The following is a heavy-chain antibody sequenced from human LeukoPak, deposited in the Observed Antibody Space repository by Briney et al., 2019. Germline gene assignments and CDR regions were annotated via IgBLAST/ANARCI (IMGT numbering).Heavy chain of an antibody. V-gene: IGHV1-2*02. CDR3: AREHGGTYYDFWSGPITLPDY. Sequence: ASVKVSCKASGYTSTGYYLHWVRQAPGQGLEWMGWINPNGGGREYAQKFQGRVTMTRDTSISTAYMELSRLRSDDTAVYYCAREHGGTYYDFWSGPITLPDYWGQGTLVTVSS. CDR1: GYTSTGYY. D-gene: IGHD3-3*01. J-gene: IGHJ4*02. CDR2: INPNGGGR.